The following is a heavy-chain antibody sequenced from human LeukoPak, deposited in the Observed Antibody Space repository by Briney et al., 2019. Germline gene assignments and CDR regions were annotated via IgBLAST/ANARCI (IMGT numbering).Heavy chain of an antibody. D-gene: IGHD2-2*01. V-gene: IGHV3-66*02. CDR1: GFTFSSYS. CDR3: AISTSNKDFDY. CDR2: IDSGGRT. J-gene: IGHJ4*02. Sequence: GGSLRLSCAASGFTFSSYSMNWVRQAPGKGLECVSVIDSGGRTYHASSVEGRFTISRDSSSKTLFLRMNRLRPEDTALYYCAISTSNKDFDYWGRGTQVTVSA.